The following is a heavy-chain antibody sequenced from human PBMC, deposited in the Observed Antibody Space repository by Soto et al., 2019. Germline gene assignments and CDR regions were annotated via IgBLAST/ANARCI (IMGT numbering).Heavy chain of an antibody. Sequence: SLRLSCAASGFTFSSYAMSWVRQAPGKGLEWVSTISGTGGSTYYPDSVKGRFTISRDNSKNTVYLQMNSLRAEDAAVYYCAKEMTSGYYLFDYWGQGTLVNVSS. D-gene: IGHD3-22*01. CDR3: AKEMTSGYYLFDY. CDR1: GFTFSSYA. CDR2: ISGTGGST. J-gene: IGHJ4*02. V-gene: IGHV3-23*01.